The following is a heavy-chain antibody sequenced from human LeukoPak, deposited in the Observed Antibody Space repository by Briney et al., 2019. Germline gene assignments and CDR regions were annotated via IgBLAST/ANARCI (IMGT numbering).Heavy chain of an antibody. V-gene: IGHV4-59*12. Sequence: PSETLSLICNVSGGSLKRNYWSWIRQPSGKGLEWIVYIHYGGSPNYNPSLKSRVTRSVDTSKNQFSLKLSSVTAADTAVYYFARARYGSGSYHYMHVWGKGTTVTIPS. CDR2: IHYGGSP. CDR3: ARARYGSGSYHYMHV. CDR1: GGSLKRNY. D-gene: IGHD3-10*01. J-gene: IGHJ6*03.